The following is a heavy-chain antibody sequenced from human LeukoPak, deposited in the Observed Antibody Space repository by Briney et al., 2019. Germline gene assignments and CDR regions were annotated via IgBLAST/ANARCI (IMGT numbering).Heavy chain of an antibody. CDR3: ARGRGGYIY. CDR2: IYYSGST. V-gene: IGHV4-59*01. CDR1: GGSINNYY. J-gene: IGHJ4*02. D-gene: IGHD6-25*01. Sequence: PSETLSLTCTVSGGSINNYYWSWIRQPPGKGLEWIGYIYYSGSTNYNPSLKSRVTISVDTSKNQFSLKLSSVTAADTAVYYCARGRGGYIYWGQGTLVTVSS.